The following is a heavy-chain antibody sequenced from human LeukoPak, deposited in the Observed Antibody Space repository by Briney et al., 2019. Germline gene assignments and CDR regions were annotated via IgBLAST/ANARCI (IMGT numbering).Heavy chain of an antibody. CDR1: GGSISSGDYY. J-gene: IGHJ4*02. CDR3: ARHTKLERHDY. D-gene: IGHD1-1*01. CDR2: IYYSGST. Sequence: SQTLSLTCTVSGGSISSGDYYWCWIRQPPGKGLEWIGYIYYSGSTYYNPSLKSRVTISVDTSKNQFSLKLSSVTAADTAVYYCARHTKLERHDYWGQGTLVTVSS. V-gene: IGHV4-30-4*08.